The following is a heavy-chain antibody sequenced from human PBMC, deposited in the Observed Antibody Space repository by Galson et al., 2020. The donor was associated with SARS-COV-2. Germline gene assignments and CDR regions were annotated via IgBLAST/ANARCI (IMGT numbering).Heavy chain of an antibody. D-gene: IGHD6-19*01. V-gene: IGHV3-43*01. CDR3: AKGPSSGWYGKEYFQH. CDR1: GFTFDDYT. Sequence: GGSLRLSCAASGFTFDDYTMHWVRQAPGKGLEWVSLISWDGGSTYYADSVKGRFTISRDNSKNSLYLQMNSLRTEDTALYYCAKGPSSGWYGKEYFQHWGQGTLVTVSS. CDR2: ISWDGGST. J-gene: IGHJ1*01.